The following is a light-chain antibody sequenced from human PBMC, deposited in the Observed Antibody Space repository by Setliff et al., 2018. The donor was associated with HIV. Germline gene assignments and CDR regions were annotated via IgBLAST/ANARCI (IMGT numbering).Light chain of an antibody. V-gene: IGLV2-14*03. CDR2: DVT. CDR3: CSYTSSLTYV. Sequence: QSALTQPASVSGSPGQSITLSCTGTSSDVGSYNFVSWYQQHRGRAPKLMIYDVTKRPSGVSDRFSGSKSGNTASLTISGLQTEDGADYYCCSYTSSLTYVFGTGTKVTVL. CDR1: SSDVGSYNF. J-gene: IGLJ1*01.